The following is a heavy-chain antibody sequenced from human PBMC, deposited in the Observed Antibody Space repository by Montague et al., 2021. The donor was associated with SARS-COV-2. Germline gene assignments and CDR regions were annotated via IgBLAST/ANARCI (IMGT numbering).Heavy chain of an antibody. J-gene: IGHJ4*02. CDR2: IYYSGST. Sequence: SETLSLTCTVSGGPINSYYWSWIRQPPGKGLEWIGYIYYSGSTNYNPSLKSRVTISIDTSKNQFSLKLSSVTAADTAVYYCARHALGYFDWLNEGYFDYWGQGTLVTVSS. CDR3: ARHALGYFDWLNEGYFDY. V-gene: IGHV4-59*08. D-gene: IGHD3-9*01. CDR1: GGPINSYY.